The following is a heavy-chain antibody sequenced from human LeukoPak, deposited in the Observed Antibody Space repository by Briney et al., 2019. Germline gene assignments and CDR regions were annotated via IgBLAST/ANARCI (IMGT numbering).Heavy chain of an antibody. CDR1: GFTFSAYW. CDR2: INEGGNVK. D-gene: IGHD6-13*01. V-gene: IGHV3-7*03. CDR3: ATSFGPVIAAAGTGAD. J-gene: IGHJ4*02. Sequence: PGGSLRLSCAASGFTFSAYWMTWVRQAPGKGLEWVANINEGGNVKFYVDSVKGRFTISRDNSKNTLYLQMNSLRAEDTAVYYCATSFGPVIAAAGTGADWGQGTLVTVSS.